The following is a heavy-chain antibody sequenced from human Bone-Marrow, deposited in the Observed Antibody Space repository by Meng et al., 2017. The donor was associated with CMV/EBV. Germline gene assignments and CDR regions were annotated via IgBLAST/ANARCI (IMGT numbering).Heavy chain of an antibody. V-gene: IGHV1-8*01. Sequence: ASVKVSCKASGYTFTTYDINWVRQATGQGLEWMGWMSPNSGDTGYAQRFQDRVTMTRDTSTTTAYMELRNLASEDTAVYYCARNVPGSTSSNYWGQGTLVTVSS. J-gene: IGHJ4*02. CDR2: MSPNSGDT. CDR1: GYTFTTYD. D-gene: IGHD2/OR15-2a*01. CDR3: ARNVPGSTSSNY.